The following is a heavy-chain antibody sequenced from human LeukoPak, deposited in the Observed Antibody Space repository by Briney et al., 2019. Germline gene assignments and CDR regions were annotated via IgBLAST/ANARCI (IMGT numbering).Heavy chain of an antibody. Sequence: PGGSLRLSCAASGFTFSSYGMTWVRQPPGKGLEWIGSIYYSGSTYYNPSLKSRVTISVDTSKNQFSLKLSSVTAADTAVYYCASSVVVTAMAIDYWGQGTLVTVSS. CDR1: GFTFSSYG. V-gene: IGHV4-39*01. CDR3: ASSVVVTAMAIDY. CDR2: IYYSGST. J-gene: IGHJ4*02. D-gene: IGHD2-21*02.